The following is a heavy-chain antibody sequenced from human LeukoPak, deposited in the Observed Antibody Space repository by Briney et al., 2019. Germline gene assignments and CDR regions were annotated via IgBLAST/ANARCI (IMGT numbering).Heavy chain of an antibody. CDR3: ARAGWRGYYGSGPSLYYYYMDV. Sequence: SETLSLTCTVSGGSISSYYWSWIRQPPGKGLEWIGYIYYSGSTNYNPSLKSRVTIPVDTSKNQYSLKLSSVTAADTAVYYCARAGWRGYYGSGPSLYYYYMDVWGKGTTVTISS. V-gene: IGHV4-59*08. D-gene: IGHD3-10*01. J-gene: IGHJ6*03. CDR1: GGSISSYY. CDR2: IYYSGST.